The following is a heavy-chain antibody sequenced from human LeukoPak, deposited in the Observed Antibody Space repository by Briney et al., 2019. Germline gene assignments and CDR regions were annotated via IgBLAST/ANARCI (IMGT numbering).Heavy chain of an antibody. V-gene: IGHV3-30*18. D-gene: IGHD1-1*01. CDR1: GFTFGSYA. J-gene: IGHJ4*02. Sequence: GGSLRLSCAASGFTFGSYAMHWVRQAPGKGLEWVALISYDGSNKYYADSVKGRFIISRDNSKNTLYLQMNSLRAEDTAVYYCAKVGNNWDFDYWGQGTLVTVSS. CDR2: ISYDGSNK. CDR3: AKVGNNWDFDY.